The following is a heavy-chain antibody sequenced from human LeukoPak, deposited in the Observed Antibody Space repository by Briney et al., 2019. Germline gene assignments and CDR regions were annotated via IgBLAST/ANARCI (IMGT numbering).Heavy chain of an antibody. CDR1: GYTFTGYY. V-gene: IGHV1-2*02. D-gene: IGHD2-21*01. CDR3: AVAPGDY. Sequence: SVKVSCKASGYTFTGYYMHWVRQAPGQGLEWMGWINPNSGGTNYAQKFQGRVTLTRDTSITTVYMELSRLTSDDTAIFYCAVAPGDYWGQGTLVTVSS. CDR2: INPNSGGT. J-gene: IGHJ4*02.